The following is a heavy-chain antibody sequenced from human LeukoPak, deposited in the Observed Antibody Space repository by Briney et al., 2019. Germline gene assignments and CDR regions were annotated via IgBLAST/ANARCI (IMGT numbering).Heavy chain of an antibody. Sequence: ASVKVSCKASGYTFASYGISWVRQAPGQGLEWIGWISAYNGNTNYAQKSQDRVTLTTDTSATTVYMELTSLRSDDTAIYYCARDGTEDVRRSSQFYVKYNYNGMDVWGQGTMVTVSS. J-gene: IGHJ6*02. CDR2: ISAYNGNT. CDR3: ARDGTEDVRRSSQFYVKYNYNGMDV. CDR1: GYTFASYG. V-gene: IGHV1-18*01. D-gene: IGHD1-1*01.